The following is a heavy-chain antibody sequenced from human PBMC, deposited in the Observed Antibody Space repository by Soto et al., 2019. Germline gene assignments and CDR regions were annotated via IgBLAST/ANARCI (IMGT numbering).Heavy chain of an antibody. J-gene: IGHJ4*02. V-gene: IGHV3-74*01. CDR3: VEEGGAGTGY. CDR1: GFAFSDYW. Sequence: PGGSLRLSCATSGFAFSDYWMHWARQVPGKGLVWLSRINSDGSGTGYADSVRGRFTIFRDNAKRTVYLQMNSLTVEDTAVYYCVEEGGAGTGYWGQGTMLTV. CDR2: INSDGSGT.